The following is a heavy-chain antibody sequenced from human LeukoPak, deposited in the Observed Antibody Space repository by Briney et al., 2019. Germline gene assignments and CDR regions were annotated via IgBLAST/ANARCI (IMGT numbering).Heavy chain of an antibody. CDR2: ISGNGGTT. V-gene: IGHV3-23*01. Sequence: GGSLRLSCAASGFTFSNYAMSWIRQAPGKGLEWVSAISGNGGTTYYADSVKGRFTISRDNSKNTLYLQMNSLRAEDTAVYYCAKGYGSSWYVFDYWGQGTLVTVSS. CDR1: GFTFSNYA. CDR3: AKGYGSSWYVFDY. D-gene: IGHD6-13*01. J-gene: IGHJ4*02.